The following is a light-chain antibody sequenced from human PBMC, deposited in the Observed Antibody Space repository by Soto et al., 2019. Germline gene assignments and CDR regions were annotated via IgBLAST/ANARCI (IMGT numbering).Light chain of an antibody. CDR3: HQYYDYVPT. Sequence: EIVLTQSPATLSLSPGERATLSCRASQSVSSYLAWYQQKPGQAPRLLIYDASNRATGIPARFSGSGSGTDFTLTISSLEPEDVAVYYCHQYYDYVPTFGPGTKVEIK. CDR2: DAS. J-gene: IGKJ3*01. V-gene: IGKV3-11*01. CDR1: QSVSSY.